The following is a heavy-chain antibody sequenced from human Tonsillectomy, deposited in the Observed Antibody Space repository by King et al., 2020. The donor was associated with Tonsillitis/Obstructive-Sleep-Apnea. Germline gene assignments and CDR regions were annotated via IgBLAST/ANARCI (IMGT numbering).Heavy chain of an antibody. Sequence: VQLVESGGGLVQPGGSLRLSCAASGFTFSSYAMSWVRQASGKGLEWVSASSGSGGSTYYADSVKGRFTVSRDNSKNTLYLQMNSLRTEDTAVYYCAILGFFTVPGYWGQGTLVTVSS. J-gene: IGHJ4*02. CDR1: GFTFSSYA. CDR2: SSGSGGST. V-gene: IGHV3-23*04. CDR3: AILGFFTVPGY. D-gene: IGHD2-21*01.